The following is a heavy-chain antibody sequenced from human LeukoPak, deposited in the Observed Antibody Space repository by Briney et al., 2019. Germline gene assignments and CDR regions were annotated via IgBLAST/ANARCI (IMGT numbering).Heavy chain of an antibody. D-gene: IGHD4-17*01. V-gene: IGHV2-5*02. CDR3: AHQTYGDWYFDL. CDR1: GFSLSSGGVG. Sequence: SGPTLVKPTQTLTLTCSCSGFSLSSGGVGVGWIRQPPGKALEWLALIYGDDDKRFSPSLSKRLTIAKDTSKNQVVLTITDLAPMDTATYFCAHQTYGDWYFDLWGRGSLVTVSS. J-gene: IGHJ2*01. CDR2: IYGDDDK.